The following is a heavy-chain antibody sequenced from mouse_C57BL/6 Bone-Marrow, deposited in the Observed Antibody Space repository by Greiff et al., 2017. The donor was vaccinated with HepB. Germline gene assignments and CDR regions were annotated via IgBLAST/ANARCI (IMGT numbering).Heavy chain of an antibody. D-gene: IGHD2-3*01. V-gene: IGHV7-1*01. CDR1: GFTFSDFY. J-gene: IGHJ1*03. CDR3: ARCYDGYHGRYWYFDV. CDR2: SRNKANDYTT. Sequence: EVNVVDSGGGLVQSGRSLRLSCATSGFTFSDFYMEWVRQAPGKGLEWIAASRNKANDYTTEYSASVKGRIIVSRDTSQSILYLQMNALRAEDTAIYYCARCYDGYHGRYWYFDVWGTGTTVTVSS.